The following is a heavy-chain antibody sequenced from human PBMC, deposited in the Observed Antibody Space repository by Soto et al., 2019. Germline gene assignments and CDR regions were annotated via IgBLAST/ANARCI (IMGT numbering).Heavy chain of an antibody. V-gene: IGHV4-59*11. Sequence: SETLSLTCTVSGGSMSSHYWTWLRRPPGKGLEWIGYIPYSGSTYYNPSLKSRVTISADTSRNQFSLKLSSVIAADTAVYYCARADPDASVGYWGQGTLVTVSS. CDR1: GGSMSSHY. CDR3: ARADPDASVGY. J-gene: IGHJ4*02. CDR2: IPYSGST. D-gene: IGHD3-16*01.